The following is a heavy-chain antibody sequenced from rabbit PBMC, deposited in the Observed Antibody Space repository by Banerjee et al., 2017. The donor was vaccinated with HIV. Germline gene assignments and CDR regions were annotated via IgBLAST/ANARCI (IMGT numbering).Heavy chain of an antibody. D-gene: IGHD1-1*01. CDR2: IYPSFGIT. CDR3: VREIEYASSSGYYAYYFNL. J-gene: IGHJ4*01. CDR1: GIDLSRYG. V-gene: IGHV1S7*01. Sequence: QELVESGGGLVQPGESLKLSCKVSGIDLSRYGISWVRQAPGKGLEWIAYIYPSFGITNYANSVKGRFTISSHNAQNTLYLQLNSLTAADTATYFCVREIEYASSSGYYAYYFNLWGQGTLVTVS.